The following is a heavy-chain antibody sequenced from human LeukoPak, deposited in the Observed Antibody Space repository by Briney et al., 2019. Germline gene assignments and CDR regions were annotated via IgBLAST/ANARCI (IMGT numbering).Heavy chain of an antibody. D-gene: IGHD3-10*01. CDR2: TSGSGGST. CDR1: GFTFSNYA. V-gene: IGHV3-23*01. J-gene: IGHJ4*02. CDR3: AKDRNGSGSYSNY. Sequence: GGSLRLSCAASGFTFSNYAMSWVRQAPGKGLEWVSTTSGSGGSTYYADSVKGRFTISRDNSKNTLYLQMNSLRAEDTAVYYCAKDRNGSGSYSNYWGQGTLVTVSS.